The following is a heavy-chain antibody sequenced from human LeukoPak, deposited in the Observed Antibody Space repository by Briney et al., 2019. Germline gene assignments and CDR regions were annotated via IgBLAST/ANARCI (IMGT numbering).Heavy chain of an antibody. V-gene: IGHV3-74*01. CDR1: GFTFGNSW. J-gene: IGHJ3*01. D-gene: IGHD1-14*01. CDR3: VVVVEPPDSDGFDV. Sequence: QPGGSLRLSCAASGFTFGNSWVHWVRQAPGEGLVWVSLINADGSTTTYADSVKGRFTISRDNARNTVSLQMNSLTIEDTAVYYCVVVVEPPDSDGFDVWGQGTMITVSS. CDR2: INADGSTT.